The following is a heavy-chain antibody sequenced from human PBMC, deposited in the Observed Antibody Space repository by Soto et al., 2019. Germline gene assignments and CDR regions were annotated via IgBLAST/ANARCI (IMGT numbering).Heavy chain of an antibody. Sequence: PGGSLRLSCAASGFTFSSYAMSWVRQAPGKGLEWVSAISGNDDSTYYADSVKGRFTISRDNAKNSLYLQMNSLRAEDTAVYYCAREADILNWFDPWGQGTLVTVSS. V-gene: IGHV3-23*01. D-gene: IGHD3-9*01. CDR2: ISGNDDST. CDR3: AREADILNWFDP. J-gene: IGHJ5*02. CDR1: GFTFSSYA.